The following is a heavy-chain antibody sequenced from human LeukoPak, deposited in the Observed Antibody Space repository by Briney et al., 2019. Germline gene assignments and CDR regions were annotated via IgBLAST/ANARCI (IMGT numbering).Heavy chain of an antibody. D-gene: IGHD6-19*01. CDR3: ARSRSGWYVSH. J-gene: IGHJ4*01. CDR2: IYYRGDT. V-gene: IGHV4-59*01. CDR1: GDSISSDY. Sequence: KPSETLSLTCTVSGDSISSDYWSWIRQSPGKGLEWFGYIYYRGDTKYNPSLKSRIALDRSKNQISLTLTSVTAADTAVYYCARSRSGWYVSHWGQGILVTVSS.